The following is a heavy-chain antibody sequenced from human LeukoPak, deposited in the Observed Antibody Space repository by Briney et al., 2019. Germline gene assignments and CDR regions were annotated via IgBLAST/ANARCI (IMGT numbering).Heavy chain of an antibody. J-gene: IGHJ6*02. CDR1: GYTFTGYY. CDR3: ARGARGSSWYNDYYYGMDV. Sequence: ASVKVSCKASGYTFTGYYMHWVRQAPAQGLEGMGRINPNSGGTNYAKKLQGRVTMTTDTSTSTAYMELRSLRSDDTAVYYCARGARGSSWYNDYYYGMDVWGQETTVTVSS. V-gene: IGHV1-2*02. CDR2: INPNSGGT. D-gene: IGHD6-13*01.